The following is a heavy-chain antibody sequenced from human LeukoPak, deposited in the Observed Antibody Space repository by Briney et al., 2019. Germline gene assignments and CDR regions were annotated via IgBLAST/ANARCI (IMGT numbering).Heavy chain of an antibody. CDR2: IIPILGIA. V-gene: IGHV1-69*04. J-gene: IGHJ4*02. D-gene: IGHD3-9*01. CDR3: AREALTPHWDY. CDR1: GGTSSSYA. Sequence: GASVKVSCKASGGTSSSYAISWVRQAPGQGLEWMGRIIPILGIANYAQKFQGRVTITADKSTSTAYMELSSLRSEDTAVYYCAREALTPHWDYWGQGTLVTVSS.